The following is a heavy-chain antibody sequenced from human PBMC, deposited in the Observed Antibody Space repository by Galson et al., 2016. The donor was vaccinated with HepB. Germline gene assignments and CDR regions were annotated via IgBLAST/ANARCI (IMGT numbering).Heavy chain of an antibody. J-gene: IGHJ6*02. CDR2: IYSGGST. Sequence: SLRLSCAASGFTFSNSAMTWVRQAPGKGLEWVSVIYSGGSTYYADSVNGRFTISRDNSKNTLYLQMSNLRAEDMAVYFCAREGGPYRETSGYYYYAMDVWGQGTTVTVSS. D-gene: IGHD3-16*01. V-gene: IGHV3-53*01. CDR1: GFTFSNSA. CDR3: AREGGPYRETSGYYYYAMDV.